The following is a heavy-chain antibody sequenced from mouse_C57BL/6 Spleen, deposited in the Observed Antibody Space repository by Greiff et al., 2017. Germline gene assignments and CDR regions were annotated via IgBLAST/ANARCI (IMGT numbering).Heavy chain of an antibody. V-gene: IGHV1-15*01. D-gene: IGHD1-1*01. CDR3: ARYCGSSYWYFDV. J-gene: IGHJ1*03. Sequence: QVQLQQSGAELVRPGASVTLSCKASGYTFTDYEMHWVKQTPVHGLEWIGAIDPETGGTAYNQKFKDKATLTVDKSSSTAYMPLSSLTSEDSAVYYCARYCGSSYWYFDVWGTGTTVTVSS. CDR1: GYTFTDYE. CDR2: IDPETGGT.